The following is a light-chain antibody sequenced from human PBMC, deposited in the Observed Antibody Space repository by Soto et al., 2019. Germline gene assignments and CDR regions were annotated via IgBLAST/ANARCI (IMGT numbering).Light chain of an antibody. J-gene: IGKJ4*01. Sequence: DIQMTQSPSSLSASVGDRVTIACQASQDISKYLNWYQQKPGKAPKLLIFDASNLEIGVPSRFSGSGSGTDFTFTISSLQPEDIATYYCQQYDYLPLTFGGGTKVEIK. CDR1: QDISKY. CDR3: QQYDYLPLT. V-gene: IGKV1-33*01. CDR2: DAS.